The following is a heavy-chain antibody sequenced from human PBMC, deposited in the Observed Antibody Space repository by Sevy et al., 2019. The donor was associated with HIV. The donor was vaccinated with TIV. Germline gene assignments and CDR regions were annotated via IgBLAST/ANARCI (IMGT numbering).Heavy chain of an antibody. V-gene: IGHV3-21*01. CDR1: GFTFSSYS. CDR2: ISSSSSYI. Sequence: GGSLRLSCAASGFTFSSYSMNWVRQAPGKGLEWVSSISSSSSYIYYADSVKGRFTISRDNAKNSLYLQMNSLRAEDTAVYYCAREGVFRFLEWLPIDGMDVWGQGTTVTVSS. J-gene: IGHJ6*02. CDR3: AREGVFRFLEWLPIDGMDV. D-gene: IGHD3-3*01.